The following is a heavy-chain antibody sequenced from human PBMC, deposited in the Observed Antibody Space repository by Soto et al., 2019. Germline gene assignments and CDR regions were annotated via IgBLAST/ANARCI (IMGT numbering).Heavy chain of an antibody. Sequence: ASVKVSFKASGYTFSSSGISWVRQAPGQGLEWMGWISAYNGDTNYAQKLQGRVTMTTDTSTSTAYMELRSLRSDDTAVYYCARYQCSSSSCYTFFFDYGGQGTLVTVSS. CDR1: GYTFSSSG. D-gene: IGHD2-2*02. CDR3: ARYQCSSSSCYTFFFDY. V-gene: IGHV1-18*04. J-gene: IGHJ4*02. CDR2: ISAYNGDT.